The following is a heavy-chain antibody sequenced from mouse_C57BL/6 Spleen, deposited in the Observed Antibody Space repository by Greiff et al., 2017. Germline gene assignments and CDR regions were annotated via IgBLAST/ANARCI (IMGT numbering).Heavy chain of an antibody. Sequence: DVMLVESGGDLVKPGGSLKLSCAASGFTFSSYGMSWVRQTPDKRLEWVATISSGGSYTYYPDSVKGRFTISRDNAKNTLYLQMSSLKSEDTAMYYCARDYYGDYYAMDYWGQGTSVTVSS. V-gene: IGHV5-6*02. CDR3: ARDYYGDYYAMDY. D-gene: IGHD1-2*01. CDR1: GFTFSSYG. J-gene: IGHJ4*01. CDR2: ISSGGSYT.